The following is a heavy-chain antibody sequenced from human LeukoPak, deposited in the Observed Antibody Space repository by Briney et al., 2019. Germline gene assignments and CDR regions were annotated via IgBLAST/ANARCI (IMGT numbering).Heavy chain of an antibody. Sequence: ASVKVSCKASGYTFISYGFSWVRQAPGQGLEWMGWISAYDGNTKSAQKFQGRVTMTRDTSTSTVYMELSSLRSEDTAVYYCARAPRGASNYYFDYWGQGTLVTVSS. CDR1: GYTFISYG. D-gene: IGHD3-10*01. V-gene: IGHV1-18*01. CDR3: ARAPRGASNYYFDY. J-gene: IGHJ4*02. CDR2: ISAYDGNT.